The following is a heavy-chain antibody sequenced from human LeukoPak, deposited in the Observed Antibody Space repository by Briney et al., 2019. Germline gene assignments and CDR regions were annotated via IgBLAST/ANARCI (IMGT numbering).Heavy chain of an antibody. D-gene: IGHD1-26*01. CDR1: GFTVSSSY. Sequence: GGSVRLSCAASGFTVSSSYMSWVRQAPGKGLEWVSVIYSGGSTYYADSVKGRFTISRDNSKNTLYLQMNSLRAEDTAVYYCARVSGSYPSDYWGQGTLVTVSS. CDR2: IYSGGST. CDR3: ARVSGSYPSDY. V-gene: IGHV3-66*02. J-gene: IGHJ4*02.